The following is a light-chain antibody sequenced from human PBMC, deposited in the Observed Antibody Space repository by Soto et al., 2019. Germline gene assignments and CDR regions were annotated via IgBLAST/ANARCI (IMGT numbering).Light chain of an antibody. CDR1: SSDVGKYSY. CDR2: EVS. V-gene: IGLV2-14*01. J-gene: IGLJ3*02. CDR3: SSFTTSRTWV. Sequence: QSALTQPASVSGSPGQWIAISCTGTSSDVGKYSYVSWFQQYPGNAPKLMIYEVSNRPSGVSNRFSGSKSGNTASLTISGLQGEDEADYYCSSFTTSRTWVFGGGTKLTVL.